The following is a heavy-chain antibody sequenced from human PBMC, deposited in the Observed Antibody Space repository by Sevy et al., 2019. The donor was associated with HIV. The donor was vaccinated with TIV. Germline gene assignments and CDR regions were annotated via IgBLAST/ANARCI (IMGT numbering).Heavy chain of an antibody. CDR2: IYYSGST. J-gene: IGHJ4*02. D-gene: IGHD5-12*01. V-gene: IGHV4-39*01. Sequence: SETLSLTCTVSGGSISSSSYYWGWIRQPPGKGLAWIGSIYYSGSTYYNPSLQSRVTISVDTSKNQFSLKLRSVTAADTAVYYCERAIRDGYITWDYYFDYWGQGTLVTVSS. CDR1: GGSISSSSYY. CDR3: ERAIRDGYITWDYYFDY.